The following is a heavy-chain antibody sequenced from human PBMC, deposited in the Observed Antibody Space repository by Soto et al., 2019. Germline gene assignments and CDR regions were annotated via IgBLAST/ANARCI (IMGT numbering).Heavy chain of an antibody. CDR1: GFTFSSYA. CDR3: AGLYPYESSGYHLNY. CDR2: ISGSGGST. Sequence: GGSLRLSCSASGFTFSSYAMSWVRQAPGKGLEWVSAISGSGGSTYYAGSVKGRFTISVDKSKNQFSLKLSSVTAADTAVYYCAGLYPYESSGYHLNYWGQGTQVTVSS. J-gene: IGHJ4*02. V-gene: IGHV3-23*01. D-gene: IGHD3-22*01.